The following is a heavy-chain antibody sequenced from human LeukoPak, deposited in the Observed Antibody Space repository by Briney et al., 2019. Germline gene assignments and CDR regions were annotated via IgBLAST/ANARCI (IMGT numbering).Heavy chain of an antibody. CDR3: ASFRSFLNPDY. CDR2: IYHSGST. V-gene: IGHV4-30-2*01. J-gene: IGHJ4*02. D-gene: IGHD2/OR15-2a*01. Sequence: SQTLSLTCAVSGGSISSGGYSWSWIRQPPGKGLEWIGYIYHSGSTYYNPSLKSRVTISVDRSKNQFSLKLSSVTAADTAVYYCASFRSFLNPDYWGQGTLVTVSS. CDR1: GGSISSGGYS.